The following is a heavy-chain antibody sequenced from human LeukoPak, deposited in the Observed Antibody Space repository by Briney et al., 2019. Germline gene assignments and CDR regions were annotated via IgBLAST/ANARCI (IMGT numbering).Heavy chain of an antibody. V-gene: IGHV3-23*01. D-gene: IGHD3-22*01. CDR3: AKRGVVIRVILVGFHKEAYYFDC. CDR1: GITLSNYG. CDR2: ISGSGGGT. Sequence: TGGSLRLSCAVSGITLSNYGMSWVRQAPGKGLEWVAGISGSGGGTNYADSVKGRFTISRDNPKNTLHLQMNSLRAEDTAVYFCAKRGVVIRVILVGFHKEAYYFDCWGKGALVTVAS. J-gene: IGHJ4*02.